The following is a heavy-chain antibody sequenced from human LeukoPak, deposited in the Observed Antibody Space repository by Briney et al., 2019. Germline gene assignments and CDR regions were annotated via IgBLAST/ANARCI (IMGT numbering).Heavy chain of an antibody. Sequence: PLETLSLTCAVSGYSISSGYYWGWIRQPPGKGLEWIGSIYHSGSTNYNPSPKSRVTISVDTSKNQFSLKLSSVTAAGTAVYYCARGGWTRAFDIWGQGTMVTVSS. D-gene: IGHD2-15*01. CDR3: ARGGWTRAFDI. V-gene: IGHV4-38-2*01. CDR1: GYSISSGYY. J-gene: IGHJ3*02. CDR2: IYHSGST.